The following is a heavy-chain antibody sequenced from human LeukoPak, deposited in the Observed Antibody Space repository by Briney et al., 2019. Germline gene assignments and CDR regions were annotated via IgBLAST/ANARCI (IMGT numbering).Heavy chain of an antibody. CDR2: IYYSGST. Sequence: PSETLSLTCTVSGGSISSRSYYWGWIRQPPGKGLEWIGSIYYSGSTYYNPSLKSRVTISVDTSKNQFSLKLTSVTAADTAVYFCARGLYTFGPWGQGTLVTVSS. CDR3: ARGLYTFGP. D-gene: IGHD5-18*01. J-gene: IGHJ5*02. V-gene: IGHV4-39*07. CDR1: GGSISSRSYY.